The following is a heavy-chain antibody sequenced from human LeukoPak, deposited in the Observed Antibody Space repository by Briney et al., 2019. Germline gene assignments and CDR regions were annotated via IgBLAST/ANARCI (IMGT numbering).Heavy chain of an antibody. CDR1: GGSISGSSYF. V-gene: IGHV4-39*01. CDR3: ARLKEGIDY. J-gene: IGHJ4*02. CDR2: IYYSGNT. D-gene: IGHD3-10*01. Sequence: SETLSLTCAVSGGSISGSSYFWGWIRQPPGKGLEWIGSIYYSGNTYYNPSLKSRVTISVDTSKNQFSLKLSSVTTADTAVYYCARLKEGIDYWGQGTLVTVSS.